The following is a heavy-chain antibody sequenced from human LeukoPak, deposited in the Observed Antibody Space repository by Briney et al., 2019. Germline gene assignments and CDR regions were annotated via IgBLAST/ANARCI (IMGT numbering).Heavy chain of an antibody. CDR1: EFTFSSYT. CDR2: ISSTSTYI. J-gene: IGHJ6*02. CDR3: ARDTGYDILTGYYRVGMDV. Sequence: GGSLRLSCAASEFTFSSYTINWVRQAPGKGLEWVSSISSTSTYISYADSVKGRFTISRDNAKNSLYLQMNSLRAEDTAVYYCARDTGYDILTGYYRVGMDVWGQGTTVTVSS. V-gene: IGHV3-21*01. D-gene: IGHD3-9*01.